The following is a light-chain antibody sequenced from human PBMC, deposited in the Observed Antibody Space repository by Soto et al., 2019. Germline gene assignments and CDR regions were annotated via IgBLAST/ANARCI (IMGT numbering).Light chain of an antibody. J-gene: IGLJ2*01. CDR3: AAWDDSLSGVV. V-gene: IGLV1-47*02. CDR2: SNN. CDR1: TSNIGSNY. Sequence: QPVLTQPPSVSGTPGQRVTISCSGSTSNIGSNYVYWYQQLPGTAPKLVIYSNNQRPSGVPDRFSGSKSGTSASLAISGLRSEDEADYYCAAWDDSLSGVVFGGRTKVTVL.